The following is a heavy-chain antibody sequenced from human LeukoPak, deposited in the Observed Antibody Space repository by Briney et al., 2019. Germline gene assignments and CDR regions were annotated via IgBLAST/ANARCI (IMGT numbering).Heavy chain of an antibody. D-gene: IGHD3-10*01. J-gene: IGHJ5*02. Sequence: GGSLRLSCAASGFTFSSYSMNWVRQAPGKGLEWVSYISSSSSTIYYADSVKGRFTISRDNAKNSLYLQMNSLRSEDTAVYYCARGRTYHFSITMVRGAAPNADWFDPWGQGTLVTVSS. CDR2: ISSSSSTI. CDR1: GFTFSSYS. V-gene: IGHV3-48*01. CDR3: ARGRTYHFSITMVRGAAPNADWFDP.